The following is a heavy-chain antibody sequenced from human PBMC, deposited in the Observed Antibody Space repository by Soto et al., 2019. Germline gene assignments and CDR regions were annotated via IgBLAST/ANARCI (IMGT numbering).Heavy chain of an antibody. D-gene: IGHD5-12*01. CDR2: ISTYNGDT. V-gene: IGHV1-18*01. CDR1: GYTFTSYD. Sequence: ASVKVSCKASGYTFTSYDIHWVRQTPGQGLEWMGWISTYNGDTNYAQTFQGRVTMTTDTSTSTVHMEVRSLRSDDTAVYYCAREGVAPYYYYGMDVWGQGTPVTVSS. CDR3: AREGVAPYYYYGMDV. J-gene: IGHJ6*02.